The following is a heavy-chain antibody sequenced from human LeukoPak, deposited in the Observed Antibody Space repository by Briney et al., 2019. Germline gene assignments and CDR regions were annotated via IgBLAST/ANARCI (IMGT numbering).Heavy chain of an antibody. CDR1: GGSISYY. J-gene: IGHJ3*02. V-gene: IGHV4-4*07. Sequence: SETLSLTCTVSGGSISYYWSWIRQPAGKGLEWIGRIYTSGSTNYNPSLKSRVTMSVDTSKNQFSLKLSSVTAADTAVYYCASGLWFGEFDAFDIWGQGTMVAVSS. D-gene: IGHD3-10*01. CDR2: IYTSGST. CDR3: ASGLWFGEFDAFDI.